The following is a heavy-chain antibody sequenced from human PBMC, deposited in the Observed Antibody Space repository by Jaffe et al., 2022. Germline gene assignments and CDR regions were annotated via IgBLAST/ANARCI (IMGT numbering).Heavy chain of an antibody. V-gene: IGHV3-23*01. CDR3: AKDIGIAAGVRGITYMDV. Sequence: EVQLLESGGGLVQPGGSLRLSCAASGFTFSSYAMSWVRQAPGKGLEWVSAISGSGGSTYYADSVKGRFTISRDNSKNTLYLQMNSLRAEDTAVYYCAKDIGIAAGVRGITYMDVWGKGTTVTVSS. J-gene: IGHJ6*03. CDR1: GFTFSSYA. D-gene: IGHD6-25*01. CDR2: ISGSGGST.